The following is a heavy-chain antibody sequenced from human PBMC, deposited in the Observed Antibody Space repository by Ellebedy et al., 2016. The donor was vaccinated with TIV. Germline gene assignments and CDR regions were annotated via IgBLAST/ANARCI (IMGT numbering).Heavy chain of an antibody. V-gene: IGHV4-59*02. CDR2: IYYNGST. D-gene: IGHD5-18*01. J-gene: IGHJ3*01. CDR1: DGSVSRYY. Sequence: MPSETLSLTCTVSDGSVSRYYWSWIRQPPGKGLEWIGYIYYNGSTNYNPSLESRVTISLDASKNQFSLRLSSVAAADTAIYYCAGTAIGSFDVWGQGTKVTVSS. CDR3: AGTAIGSFDV.